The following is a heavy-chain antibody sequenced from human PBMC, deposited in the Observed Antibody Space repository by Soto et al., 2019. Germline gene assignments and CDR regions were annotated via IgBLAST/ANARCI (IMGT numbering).Heavy chain of an antibody. CDR1: GFTFDDYT. CDR2: ISWDGGST. CDR3: AKDLAVAGSAWGYYFDY. J-gene: IGHJ4*02. V-gene: IGHV3-43*01. Sequence: TGGSLRLSCAASGFTFDDYTMHWVRQAPGKGLEWVSLISWDGGSTYYADSVKGRFTISRDNSKNSLYLQMNSLRTEDTALYYCAKDLAVAGSAWGYYFDYWGQGTLVTVSS. D-gene: IGHD6-19*01.